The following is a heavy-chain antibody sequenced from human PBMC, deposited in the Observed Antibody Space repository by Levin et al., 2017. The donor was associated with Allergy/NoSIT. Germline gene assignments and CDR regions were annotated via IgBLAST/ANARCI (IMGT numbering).Heavy chain of an antibody. Sequence: PSETLSLTCTVSGGSISSGDYYWSWIRQPPGKGLEWIGYIYHSGSTSYNPSLKSRVTISVDTSKNQFSLKLSSVTAADTAVYYCARQFLSVTGTIYNWFDPWGQGTLVTVSS. CDR3: ARQFLSVTGTIYNWFDP. J-gene: IGHJ5*02. CDR1: GGSISSGDYY. CDR2: IYHSGST. D-gene: IGHD1-1*01. V-gene: IGHV4-30-4*01.